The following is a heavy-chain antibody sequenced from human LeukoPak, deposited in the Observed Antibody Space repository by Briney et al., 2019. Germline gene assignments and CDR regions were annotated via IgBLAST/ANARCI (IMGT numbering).Heavy chain of an antibody. CDR2: IYSGGST. CDR1: GLTVSKNY. Sequence: GGSLRLSCAASGLTVSKNYMSWVRQAPGKGLESVSVIYSGGSTYYADSVKGRFTISRDNAKNSLYLQMNSLRAEDTAVYYCARETTGESDYWGQGTLVTVSS. V-gene: IGHV3-53*01. D-gene: IGHD1-14*01. CDR3: ARETTGESDY. J-gene: IGHJ4*02.